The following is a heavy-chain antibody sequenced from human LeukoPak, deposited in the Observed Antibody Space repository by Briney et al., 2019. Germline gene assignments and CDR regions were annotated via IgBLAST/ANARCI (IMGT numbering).Heavy chain of an antibody. CDR1: GFTFDDYA. CDR2: IRSKAYGATT. Sequence: PGRSLRLSCTASGFTFDDYAMSWFRQGPGKGLEWVGLIRSKAYGATTEYAASVKGRFIMSRDDSKSIAYLQMNSLKTEDTAIYYCARDPAFVAGDYFYDYCGQGTLVSVSS. V-gene: IGHV3-49*03. D-gene: IGHD6-19*01. CDR3: ARDPAFVAGDYFYDY. J-gene: IGHJ4*02.